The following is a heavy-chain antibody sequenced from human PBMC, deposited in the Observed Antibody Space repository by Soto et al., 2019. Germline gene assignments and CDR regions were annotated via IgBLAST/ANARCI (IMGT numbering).Heavy chain of an antibody. Sequence: SETLSLTCTVSGGSISSSSYYWGWIRQPPGKGLEWIGSIYYSGSTYYNPSLKSRVTISVDTSKNQFSLKLSSVTAADTAVYYCARVIRHSSSWYYFDYWGQGTLVTVSS. V-gene: IGHV4-39*01. CDR1: GGSISSSSYY. CDR2: IYYSGST. D-gene: IGHD6-13*01. CDR3: ARVIRHSSSWYYFDY. J-gene: IGHJ4*02.